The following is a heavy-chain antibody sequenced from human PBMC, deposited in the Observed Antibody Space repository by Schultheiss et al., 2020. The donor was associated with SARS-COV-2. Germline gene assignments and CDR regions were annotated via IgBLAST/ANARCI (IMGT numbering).Heavy chain of an antibody. D-gene: IGHD4-17*01. J-gene: IGHJ6*02. Sequence: SETLSLTCGVSGFSISSGYYWGWIRQSPGKGLEWIGSIYHSGITYYSPSLQSRVAISVDTSKNQFSLKLSSVTAADTAVYYCARGDYPPRVWGQGTTVTVSS. CDR1: GFSISSGYY. CDR3: ARGDYPPRV. CDR2: IYHSGIT. V-gene: IGHV4-38-2*01.